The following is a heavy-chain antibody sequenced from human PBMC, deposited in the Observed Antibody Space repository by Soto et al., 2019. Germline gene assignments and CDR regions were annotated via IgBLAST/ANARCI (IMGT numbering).Heavy chain of an antibody. Sequence: ETLSLTCAVYGGSFSGYYWSWIRQPPGKGLEWIGEINHSGSTNYNPSLKSRVTISVDTSKNQFSLKLSSVTAADTAVYYCARTGTYYDYIWGSYRRQNTYYFDYWGQGTLVTVSS. D-gene: IGHD3-16*02. J-gene: IGHJ4*02. CDR3: ARTGTYYDYIWGSYRRQNTYYFDY. CDR2: INHSGST. CDR1: GGSFSGYY. V-gene: IGHV4-34*01.